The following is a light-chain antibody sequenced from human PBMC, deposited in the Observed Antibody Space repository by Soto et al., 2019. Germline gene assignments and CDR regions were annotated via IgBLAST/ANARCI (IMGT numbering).Light chain of an antibody. V-gene: IGKV1-5*03. J-gene: IGKJ1*01. CDR2: EAS. CDR3: QQYNSYWT. CDR1: QSISHW. Sequence: DIQMTQSPSTLSASVGDRVTITCRASQSISHWLAWYQQKPGKAPKLLIYEASSLESGVPSRFSGSGSGTEFTLTISRLQPDDFATYYCQQYNSYWTFGQGTKVEIK.